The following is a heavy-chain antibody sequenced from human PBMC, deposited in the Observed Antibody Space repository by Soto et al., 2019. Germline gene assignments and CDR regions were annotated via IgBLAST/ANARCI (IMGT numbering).Heavy chain of an antibody. CDR1: GGSISSGDYY. J-gene: IGHJ4*02. Sequence: SETLSLTCTVSGGSISSGDYYWSWIRQPPGKGLDWIGYIYYSGSTYYNPSLKSRVTISVDTSKNQFSLKLSSVTAADTAVYYCAREIPTYYYDSSGPPYYFDYWGQGTLVTVSS. CDR2: IYYSGST. D-gene: IGHD3-22*01. CDR3: AREIPTYYYDSSGPPYYFDY. V-gene: IGHV4-30-4*01.